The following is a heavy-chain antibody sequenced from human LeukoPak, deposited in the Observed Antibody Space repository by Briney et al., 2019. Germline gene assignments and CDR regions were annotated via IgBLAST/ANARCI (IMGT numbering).Heavy chain of an antibody. CDR3: ARDGSD. CDR2: ISYDGSNK. V-gene: IGHV3-30-3*01. J-gene: IGHJ6*02. Sequence: PGRSLRLSCAASGFTFSSYAMHWVRQAPGKGLEWVAVISYDGSNKYYADSVKGRFTISRDSSKNTLYLQMNSLRAEDTAVYYCARDGSDWGQGTTVTVSS. CDR1: GFTFSSYA. D-gene: IGHD3-10*01.